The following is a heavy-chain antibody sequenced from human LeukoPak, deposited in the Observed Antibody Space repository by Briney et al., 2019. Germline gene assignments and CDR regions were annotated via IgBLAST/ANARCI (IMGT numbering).Heavy chain of an antibody. CDR1: GGTFSSYA. D-gene: IGHD3-3*01. CDR3: ARDRRELRFLEWPGGYYYDMDV. Sequence: SVKVSCKASGGTFSSYAISWVRQAPGQGLEWMGGIIPIFVTANYAQKFQGRVTITTDESTSTAYMELSSLRSEDTAVYYCARDRRELRFLEWPGGYYYDMDVWGKGTTVTVSS. J-gene: IGHJ6*03. V-gene: IGHV1-69*05. CDR2: IIPIFVTA.